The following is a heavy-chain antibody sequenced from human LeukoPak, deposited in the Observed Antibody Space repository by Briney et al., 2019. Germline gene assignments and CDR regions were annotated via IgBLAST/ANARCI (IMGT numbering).Heavy chain of an antibody. D-gene: IGHD5-18*01. CDR1: GYTFTGYY. J-gene: IGHJ4*02. V-gene: IGHV1-2*02. Sequence: GASVTVSFTSAGYTFTGYYMHWVRQAPGQGLEWMGWINPNSGGTNYAQKFQGRVTMTRDTSISTAYMELSRLRSDDTAVYYCARDPRYSYGDYWGQGTLVTVSS. CDR3: ARDPRYSYGDY. CDR2: INPNSGGT.